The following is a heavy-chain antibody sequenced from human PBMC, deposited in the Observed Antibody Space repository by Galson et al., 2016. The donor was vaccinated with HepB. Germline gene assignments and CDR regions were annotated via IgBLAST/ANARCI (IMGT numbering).Heavy chain of an antibody. D-gene: IGHD1-7*01. CDR3: ARSELLSFDY. Sequence: SLRLSCAASGFTLSSYGMHWVRQAPGKGLEWVAVIWTDASNKFYADSVKGRFTISRDNSKNTLYLQMSSLRADDTAVYYCARSELLSFDYWGQGILVTVSS. CDR1: GFTLSSYG. CDR2: IWTDASNK. J-gene: IGHJ4*02. V-gene: IGHV3-33*01.